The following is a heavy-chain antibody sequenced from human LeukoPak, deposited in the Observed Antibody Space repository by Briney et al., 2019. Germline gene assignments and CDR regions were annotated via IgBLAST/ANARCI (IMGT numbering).Heavy chain of an antibody. Sequence: PSETLSLTCAVSGGSISSSNWWSWVRQPPGEGLEWIGEIYHSGSTNYNPSLKSRVTISVDKSKNQFSLKLSSVTAADTAVYYCAREGGLSDPLFDYWGQGTLVTVSS. CDR2: IYHSGST. CDR3: AREGGLSDPLFDY. J-gene: IGHJ4*02. CDR1: GGSISSSNW. V-gene: IGHV4-4*02. D-gene: IGHD3-16*02.